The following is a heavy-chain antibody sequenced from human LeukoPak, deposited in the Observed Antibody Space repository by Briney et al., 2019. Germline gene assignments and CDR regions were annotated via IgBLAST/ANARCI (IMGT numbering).Heavy chain of an antibody. CDR1: GGTFSSYA. J-gene: IGHJ4*02. D-gene: IGHD3-22*01. V-gene: IGHV1-69*01. CDR2: IIPIFGTA. CDR3: AGGPDSSGYYFDY. Sequence: ASVKVSCKASGGTFSSYAISWVRQAPGQGLEWMGGIIPIFGTANYAQKFQGRVTITADESTSAAYMELSSLRSEDTAVYYCAGGPDSSGYYFDYWGQGTLVTVSS.